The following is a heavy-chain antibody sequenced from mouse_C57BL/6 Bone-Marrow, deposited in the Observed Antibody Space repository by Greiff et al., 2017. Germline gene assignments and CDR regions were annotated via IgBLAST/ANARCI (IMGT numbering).Heavy chain of an antibody. CDR3: ARDRGPYYYGSSYGFAY. Sequence: EVMLVESGGGLVKPGGSLKLSCAASGFTFSSYAMSWVRPTTGKRLEWVATISDGGRYTYYPDNVKGRFTISRDNAKNNLYLQMSHLKSEDTAMYYCARDRGPYYYGSSYGFAYWGQGTLVTVSA. V-gene: IGHV5-4*01. CDR1: GFTFSSYA. D-gene: IGHD1-1*01. J-gene: IGHJ3*01. CDR2: ISDGGRYT.